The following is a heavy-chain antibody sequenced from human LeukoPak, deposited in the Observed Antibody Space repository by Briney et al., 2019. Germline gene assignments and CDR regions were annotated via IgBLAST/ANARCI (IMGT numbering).Heavy chain of an antibody. D-gene: IGHD3-10*01. CDR1: GVSISSSGYY. CDR2: MFYSGAS. CDR3: ARRGPYASGRSY. V-gene: IGHV4-39*01. J-gene: IGHJ4*02. Sequence: KPSETLSLTCSVSGVSISSSGYYWGWIRQPPGKGLEWIGSMFYSGASYYNPSLKSRVTVSIDTSKNQFTLRLSSVTAADTAVYYCARRGPYASGRSYWGQGTLVTVSS.